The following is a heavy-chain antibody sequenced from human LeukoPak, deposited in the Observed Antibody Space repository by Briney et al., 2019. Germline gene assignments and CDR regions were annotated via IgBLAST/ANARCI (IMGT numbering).Heavy chain of an antibody. Sequence: GRSLRLSCAASGFTFSSYAMHWVRQAPGKGLEWVAVISYDGSNKYYADSVKDRFTISRDNSKNTLYLQMNSLRAEDTAVYYCARDPPFIIGTTFFDYWGQGTLVTVSS. D-gene: IGHD1-20*01. CDR1: GFTFSSYA. J-gene: IGHJ4*02. V-gene: IGHV3-30-3*01. CDR3: ARDPPFIIGTTFFDY. CDR2: ISYDGSNK.